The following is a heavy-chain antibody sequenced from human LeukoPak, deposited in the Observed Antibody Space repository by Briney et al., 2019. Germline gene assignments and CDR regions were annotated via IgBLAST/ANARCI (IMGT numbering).Heavy chain of an antibody. D-gene: IGHD6-13*01. J-gene: IGHJ4*02. CDR2: IYSGGST. CDR1: GGTLSAYW. Sequence: GGSLRLSCAASGGTLSAYWMHWVRQGPGKGLEWVSVIYSGGSTYYADSVKGRFTISRDNSKNTLYLQMNSLRAEDTAVYYCASGSSFDYWGQGTLVTVSS. CDR3: ASGSSFDY. V-gene: IGHV3-66*01.